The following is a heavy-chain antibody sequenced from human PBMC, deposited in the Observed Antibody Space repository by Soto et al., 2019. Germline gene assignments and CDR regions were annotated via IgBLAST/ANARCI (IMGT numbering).Heavy chain of an antibody. V-gene: IGHV4-59*08. CDR1: GGSIGSYY. CDR3: ARRIVILAADYGMDV. CDR2: IHYSGST. Sequence: SETLSLTCTVSGGSIGSYYWTWIRQPPGKRLEWIGYIHYSGSTNYSPSLKSRVTISVDTSKKQFSLKLSSVTAADTAVYYCARRIVILAADYGMDVWGQGTTVTVSS. J-gene: IGHJ6*02. D-gene: IGHD2-15*01.